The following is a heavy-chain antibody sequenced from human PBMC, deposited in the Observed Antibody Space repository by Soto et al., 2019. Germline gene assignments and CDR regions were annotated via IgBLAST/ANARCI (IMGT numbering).Heavy chain of an antibody. J-gene: IGHJ6*02. CDR2: IIPIFGTA. D-gene: IGHD2-2*01. CDR3: ARDLTYGSSTSCYLPYMDV. CDR1: GGTFSSYA. Sequence: SVKVSCKASGGTFSSYAISWVRQAPGQGLEWMGGIIPIFGTANYAQKFQGRVTITADESTSTAYMELSSLRSEDTAVYYCARDLTYGSSTSCYLPYMDVWGQGTTVTVSS. V-gene: IGHV1-69*13.